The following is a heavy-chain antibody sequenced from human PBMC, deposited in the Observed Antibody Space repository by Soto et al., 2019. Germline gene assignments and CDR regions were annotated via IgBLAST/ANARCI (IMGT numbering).Heavy chain of an antibody. V-gene: IGHV3-48*03. CDR2: ISSSGSTI. CDR3: ARSIAVAGSNPH. J-gene: IGHJ4*02. Sequence: EVQLVESGGGLVQPGGSLRLSCAASGFTFSSYEMNWVRQAPGKGLEWVSYISSSGSTIYYADSVKGRFTISRDNAKNSLYLQINSLRAEDTAVYYCARSIAVAGSNPHWGQGTLVTVSS. D-gene: IGHD6-19*01. CDR1: GFTFSSYE.